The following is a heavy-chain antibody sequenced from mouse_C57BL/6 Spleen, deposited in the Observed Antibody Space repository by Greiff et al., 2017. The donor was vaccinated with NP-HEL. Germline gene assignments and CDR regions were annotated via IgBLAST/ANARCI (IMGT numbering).Heavy chain of an antibody. CDR1: GFSLTSYG. D-gene: IGHD2-3*01. J-gene: IGHJ2*01. CDR3: AKHDGKAHYCDY. Sequence: VQVVESGPGLVQPSQSLLITCTVSGFSLTSYGVHWVRQSPGKGLEWMGVIWRGGSTDYNAAFMSRLSITKDNSRSQVFFKMNSLQADDTAIYYCAKHDGKAHYCDYWGQGTTLTVSS. CDR2: IWRGGST. V-gene: IGHV2-5*01.